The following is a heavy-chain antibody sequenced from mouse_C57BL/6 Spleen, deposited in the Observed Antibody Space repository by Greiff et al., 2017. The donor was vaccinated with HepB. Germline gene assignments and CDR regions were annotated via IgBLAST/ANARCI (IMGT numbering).Heavy chain of an antibody. Sequence: QVQLQQSGPELVKPGASVKISCKASGYAFSSSWMNWVKQRPGKCLEWIGRIYPGDGDTNYNGKFKGKATLTADKSSSTAYMQLSSLTSEDSAVYFCARLLYYGSRDWYFDVWGTGTTVTVSS. J-gene: IGHJ1*03. CDR2: IYPGDGDT. D-gene: IGHD1-1*01. CDR1: GYAFSSSW. V-gene: IGHV1-82*01. CDR3: ARLLYYGSRDWYFDV.